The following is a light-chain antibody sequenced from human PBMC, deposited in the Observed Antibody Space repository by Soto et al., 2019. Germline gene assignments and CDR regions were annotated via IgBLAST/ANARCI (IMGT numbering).Light chain of an antibody. Sequence: EIVMTQSPATLSVSPGERVTLSCRPSQSVRTNLAWYQQKPGQAPRPLIYGASTRATGVPARFSGSGSGTEFTLTISSLQSEDFAVYYCQHYNNLWGFGGGTKVEIK. CDR3: QHYNNLWG. J-gene: IGKJ4*01. V-gene: IGKV3-15*01. CDR1: QSVRTN. CDR2: GAS.